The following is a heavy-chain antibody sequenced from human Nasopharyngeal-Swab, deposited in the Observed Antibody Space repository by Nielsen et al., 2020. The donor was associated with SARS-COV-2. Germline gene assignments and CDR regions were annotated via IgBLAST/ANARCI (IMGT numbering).Heavy chain of an antibody. CDR2: IIPIFGTA. CDR3: ARPVNALYGMDV. V-gene: IGHV1-69*13. CDR1: GGTFSSYA. D-gene: IGHD2-8*01. Sequence: SVKVSCKASGGTFSSYAISWVRQAPGQGLEWMGGIIPIFGTANYAQKFQGRVTITADESTSTAYMELSSLRSEDTAVYYCARPVNALYGMDVWGQGTTVTVSS. J-gene: IGHJ6*02.